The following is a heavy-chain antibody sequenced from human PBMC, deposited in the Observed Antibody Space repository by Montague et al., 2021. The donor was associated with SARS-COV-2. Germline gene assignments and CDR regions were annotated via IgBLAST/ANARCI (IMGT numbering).Heavy chain of an antibody. D-gene: IGHD3-16*02. Sequence: SLRLSCAASGFTFSYYDMNWVRQAPGKGPEWISYISTSAYTTSYAGSLKGRFTISRDNGKNSLYLQMNSLRVEDTAVYYCTRDYRSVVGDGLDIWGQGTKVTVSS. CDR2: ISTSAYTT. CDR3: TRDYRSVVGDGLDI. V-gene: IGHV3-48*03. J-gene: IGHJ3*02. CDR1: GFTFSYYD.